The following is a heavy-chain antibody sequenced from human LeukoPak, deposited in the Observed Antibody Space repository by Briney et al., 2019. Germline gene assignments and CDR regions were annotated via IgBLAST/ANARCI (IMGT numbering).Heavy chain of an antibody. CDR3: TRAGVFSVAPNY. V-gene: IGHV3-23*01. Sequence: GGSLRLSCAASGFTFNNFAMRWVRPAQGKGLVGVSAISGSGGSTYYAVSVKGRFTVSRDNSKNTLYLQMNSLRAEDTAVYYCTRAGVFSVAPNYWGQGTLVTVSS. J-gene: IGHJ4*02. CDR2: ISGSGGST. CDR1: GFTFNNFA. D-gene: IGHD6-13*01.